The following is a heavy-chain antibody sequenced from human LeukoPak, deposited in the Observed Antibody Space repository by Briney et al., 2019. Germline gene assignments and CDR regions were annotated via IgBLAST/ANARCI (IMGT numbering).Heavy chain of an antibody. V-gene: IGHV4-59*05. Sequence: SETLSLTCTVSGDSISSYYWSWIRQSPGKGLEWIGSIYYSGSTYYNPSLKSRVTISVDTSKNQFSLKLSSVTAADTAVYYCATYGCSGGSCYSPYYYYGMDVWGQGTTVTVSS. CDR2: IYYSGST. CDR1: GDSISSYY. J-gene: IGHJ6*02. CDR3: ATYGCSGGSCYSPYYYYGMDV. D-gene: IGHD2-15*01.